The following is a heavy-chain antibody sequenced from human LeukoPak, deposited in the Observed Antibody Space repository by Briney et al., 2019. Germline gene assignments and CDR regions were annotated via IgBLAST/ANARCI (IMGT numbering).Heavy chain of an antibody. J-gene: IGHJ6*03. D-gene: IGHD5-12*01. V-gene: IGHV3-53*01. CDR2: IYSGGST. Sequence: GGSLRLSCAASGFTVSSNYMSWVRQAPGKGLEWVSVIYSGGSTYYADSVKGRLTISRDNSKNTLYLQMNSLRAEDTAVYYCAREVADIVATRAYYYYYYMDVWGKGTTVTVSS. CDR1: GFTVSSNY. CDR3: AREVADIVATRAYYYYYYMDV.